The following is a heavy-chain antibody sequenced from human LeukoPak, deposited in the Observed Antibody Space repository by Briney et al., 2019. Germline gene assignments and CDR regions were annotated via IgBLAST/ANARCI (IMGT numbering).Heavy chain of an antibody. V-gene: IGHV3-23*01. CDR1: GFTFSSYA. Sequence: QPGGSLRLSCAASGFTFSSYAMSWVRQAPGKGLEWLSAISGSGGSTYYADSVKGRFTISRDNSKNTLYLQMNSLRAEDTAVYYCAKDRGYSGYAWAFDYWGQGTLVTVSS. D-gene: IGHD5-12*01. CDR2: ISGSGGST. CDR3: AKDRGYSGYAWAFDY. J-gene: IGHJ4*02.